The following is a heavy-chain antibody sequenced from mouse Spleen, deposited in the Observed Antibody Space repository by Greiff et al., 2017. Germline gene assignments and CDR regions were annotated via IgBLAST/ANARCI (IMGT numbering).Heavy chain of an antibody. CDR3: TRSCGYLYYFDY. J-gene: IGHJ2*01. V-gene: IGHV1S81*02. CDR1: GYTFTSYY. Sequence: QVQLKESGAELVKPGASVKLSCKASGYTFTSYYMYWVKQRPGQGLEWIGEINPSNGGTNFNEKFKSKATLTVDKSSSTAYMQLSSLTSEDSAVYYCTRSCGYLYYFDYWGQGTTLTVSS. CDR2: INPSNGGT. D-gene: IGHD2-2*01.